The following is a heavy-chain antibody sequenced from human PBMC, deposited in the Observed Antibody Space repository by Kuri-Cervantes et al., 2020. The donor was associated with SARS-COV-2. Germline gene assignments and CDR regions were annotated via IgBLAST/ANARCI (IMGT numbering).Heavy chain of an antibody. D-gene: IGHD5-24*01. V-gene: IGHV3-66*01. Sequence: ESLKISCAASGFTFSSYAMHWVRQAPGKGLEWASVIYSGGSTYYADSVKGRFTISRDNSKNTLYLQMNSLRAEDTAVYYCARSEEGKMGWFDPWGQGTLVTVSS. CDR1: GFTFSSYA. CDR2: IYSGGST. CDR3: ARSEEGKMGWFDP. J-gene: IGHJ5*02.